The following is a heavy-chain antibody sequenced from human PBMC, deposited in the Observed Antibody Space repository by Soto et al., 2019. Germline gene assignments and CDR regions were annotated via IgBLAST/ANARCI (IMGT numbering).Heavy chain of an antibody. J-gene: IGHJ4*02. CDR3: ARDNVRKDIVTIWTSYFDY. CDR2: IKQDGSEK. V-gene: IGHV3-7*01. D-gene: IGHD2-15*01. Sequence: EVQLVESGGGLVQPGGSLRLSCAASGFTFSSYWMSWVRQAPGKGLEWVANIKQDGSEKYYVDSVKGRFTISRDNAKNSLYLQMNSLRAEDTAVYYCARDNVRKDIVTIWTSYFDYWGQGTLVTVSS. CDR1: GFTFSSYW.